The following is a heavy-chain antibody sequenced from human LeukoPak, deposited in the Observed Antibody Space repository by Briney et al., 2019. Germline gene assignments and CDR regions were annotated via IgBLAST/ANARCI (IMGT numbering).Heavy chain of an antibody. J-gene: IGHJ4*02. D-gene: IGHD3-10*01. Sequence: PGGSLRLSCATSGFTFDDSAMHWVRQAPGKGLEWVSLISGDGGSTYYADSVKGQFTISRDNGKNSLYLQMNSLRTEDTALYYCAKDIGEQWFFDYWGQGTLVTVSS. V-gene: IGHV3-43*02. CDR1: GFTFDDSA. CDR2: ISGDGGST. CDR3: AKDIGEQWFFDY.